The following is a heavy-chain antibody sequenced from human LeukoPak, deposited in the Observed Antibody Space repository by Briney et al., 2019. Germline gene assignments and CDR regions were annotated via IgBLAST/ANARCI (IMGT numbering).Heavy chain of an antibody. J-gene: IGHJ5*02. V-gene: IGHV4-39*01. CDR1: GGSISSSSYY. CDR2: IYYSGST. Sequence: SETLSLTCTVSGGSISSSSYYWGWIRQPPGKGLEWFGSIYYSGSTYYNPSLKSRVTISVDTSKNQFSLKLSSVTAADTAVYYCARPTYSSSSIWFDPWGQGTLVTVSS. CDR3: ARPTYSSSSIWFDP. D-gene: IGHD6-6*01.